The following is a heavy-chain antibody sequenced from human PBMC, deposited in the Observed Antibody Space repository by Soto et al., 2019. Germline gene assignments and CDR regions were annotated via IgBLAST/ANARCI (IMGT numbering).Heavy chain of an antibody. V-gene: IGHV4-4*07. J-gene: IGHJ4*02. CDR1: GDSISGYY. D-gene: IGHD6-13*01. CDR2: IHTTDGT. Sequence: QVQLQESGPGLVKPSETLSLTCTVSGDSISGYYWSWIRQPAGKGMEWIGRIHTTDGTNYNPSLKSRVTMSIDTSNNQFSLNLSSLTAADTAVYYCARALSSAAGLYFDFWGQGTLVTVSS. CDR3: ARALSSAAGLYFDF.